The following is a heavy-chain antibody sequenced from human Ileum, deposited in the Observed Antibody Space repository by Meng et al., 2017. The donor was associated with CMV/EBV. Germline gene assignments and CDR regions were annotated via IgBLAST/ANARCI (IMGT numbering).Heavy chain of an antibody. CDR1: CGSSTSSTSY. CDR3: ARNVGFYSSQIAY. Sequence: LPRPESGPGLVKPSATLSLTFTSSCGSSTSSTSYWGWIRQPPGKGLEWIGSVYYSGTTYYNPSLKSRVNMSIDTSKNRFSLKLSSATAADTAVYYCARNVGFYSSQIAYWGQGALVTVSS. J-gene: IGHJ4*02. D-gene: IGHD3-3*01. V-gene: IGHV4-39*07. CDR2: VYYSGTT.